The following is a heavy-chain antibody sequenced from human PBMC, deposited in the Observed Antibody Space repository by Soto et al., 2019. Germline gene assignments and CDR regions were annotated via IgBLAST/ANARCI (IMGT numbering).Heavy chain of an antibody. J-gene: IGHJ5*02. CDR1: CGSFRSYD. CDR2: IIPIFGTA. D-gene: IGHD6-6*01. Sequence: GASVHISCKSSCGSFRSYDTSWGRRAPGQGVEWMGGIIPIFGTANYAEKFHGRVTITADESTGTAYMELSSLRSEDTAVYYCAREEYSGEGWFDPWGQGTLVTVSS. V-gene: IGHV1-69*13. CDR3: AREEYSGEGWFDP.